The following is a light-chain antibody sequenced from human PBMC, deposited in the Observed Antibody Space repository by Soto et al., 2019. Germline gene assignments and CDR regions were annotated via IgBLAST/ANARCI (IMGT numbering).Light chain of an antibody. CDR1: SSDVGTYNL. Sequence: QSALTQPAAVSGSPGQSITISCTGTSSDVGTYNLVSWYQQYPGKAPKLMIYATSKRPSGVSNRFSGSKSGDTASLTISGLQAEDEADYYCQSYDRSLRVWVFGGGTKLTVL. J-gene: IGLJ3*02. CDR3: QSYDRSLRVWV. V-gene: IGLV2-14*02. CDR2: ATS.